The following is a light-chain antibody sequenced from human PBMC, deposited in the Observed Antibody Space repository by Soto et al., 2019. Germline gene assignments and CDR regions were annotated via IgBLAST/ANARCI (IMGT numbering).Light chain of an antibody. J-gene: IGKJ1*01. CDR1: QSVYSTY. CDR2: AAS. V-gene: IGKV3-20*01. Sequence: EIVLTQSPGTLSLSPGEMATLSFSASQSVYSTYLAWYQQKPGQAPRLLIYAASSRATGIPDRFSGSGSETDFTLTISRLEPEDFAVYYCQQYGSTLWTFGQGTKVDNK. CDR3: QQYGSTLWT.